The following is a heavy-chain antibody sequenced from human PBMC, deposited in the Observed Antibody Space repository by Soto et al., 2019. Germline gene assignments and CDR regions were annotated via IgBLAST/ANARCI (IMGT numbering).Heavy chain of an antibody. D-gene: IGHD6-6*01. V-gene: IGHV3-15*01. CDR3: TADPNPEYSSSSAPEYAFDI. CDR1: GFTFSNAW. Sequence: GGSLRLSCAASGFTFSNAWMSWVRQAPGKGLEWVGRIKSKTDGGTTDYAAPVKGRFTISRDDSKNTLYLQMNSLKTEDTAVYYCTADPNPEYSSSSAPEYAFDIWGQGTMVTVSS. CDR2: IKSKTDGGTT. J-gene: IGHJ3*02.